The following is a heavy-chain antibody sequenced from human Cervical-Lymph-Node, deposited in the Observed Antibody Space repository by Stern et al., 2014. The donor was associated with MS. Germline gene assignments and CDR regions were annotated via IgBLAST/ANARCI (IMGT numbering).Heavy chain of an antibody. D-gene: IGHD3-22*01. V-gene: IGHV4-39*01. Sequence: QVQLQESGPGLVKPSETLSLTCTVSGGSISSSSYYWGWIRQPPGKGLEWIGSIYYSGSTYYNPPLKSRVPISEDASKTHFSLKLSSVTAADTAVYYCARWAYSSGWYNWFDPWGQGTLVTVSS. CDR2: IYYSGST. J-gene: IGHJ5*02. CDR1: GGSISSSSYY. CDR3: ARWAYSSGWYNWFDP.